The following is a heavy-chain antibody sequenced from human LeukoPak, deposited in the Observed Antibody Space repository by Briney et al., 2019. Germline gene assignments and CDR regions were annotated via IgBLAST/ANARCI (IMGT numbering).Heavy chain of an antibody. J-gene: IGHJ4*02. D-gene: IGHD1-20*01. CDR2: IKSKADGETI. CDR3: STLTSRGLSDS. CDR1: GFTFTNAW. Sequence: GGSLRLSCAASGFTFTNAWMNWVRQAPGKGLEWVGRIKSKADGETIDYAAPVKGRFTFSRDDSKDMLYLQMNSLKSEDTAVYYCSTLTSRGLSDSWGQGTLVTVSS. V-gene: IGHV3-15*07.